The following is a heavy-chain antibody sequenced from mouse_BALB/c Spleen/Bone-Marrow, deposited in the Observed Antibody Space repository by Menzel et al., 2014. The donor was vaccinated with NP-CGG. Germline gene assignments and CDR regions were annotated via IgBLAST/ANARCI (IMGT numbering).Heavy chain of an antibody. CDR3: TRDYDDAMDY. Sequence: EVHLVESGGGLVQPGGSMKLSCVASGFTFCNYWMNWVRQSPEKGLEWVAEIRLKSTNYATHYAESVKGRFTISRDDSKSSLYLQMNNLRAEDTGIYYCTRDYDDAMDYWGQGTSVTVPS. J-gene: IGHJ4*01. V-gene: IGHV6-6*02. CDR2: IRLKSTNYAT. CDR1: GFTFCNYW. D-gene: IGHD2-4*01.